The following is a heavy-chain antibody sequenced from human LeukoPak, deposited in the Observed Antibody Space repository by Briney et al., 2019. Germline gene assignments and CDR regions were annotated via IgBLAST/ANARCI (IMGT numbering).Heavy chain of an antibody. D-gene: IGHD2-2*01. CDR1: GGSFSGYY. V-gene: IGHV4-34*01. CDR2: INRSGST. CDR3: ARGYCSSTSCWYYFDY. J-gene: IGHJ4*02. Sequence: SETLSLTCAVYGGSFSGYYWSWIRQPPGKGLEWIGEINRSGSTNYNPSLKSRVTISVDTSKNQFSLKLSSVTAADTAVYYCARGYCSSTSCWYYFDYWGQGTLVTVSS.